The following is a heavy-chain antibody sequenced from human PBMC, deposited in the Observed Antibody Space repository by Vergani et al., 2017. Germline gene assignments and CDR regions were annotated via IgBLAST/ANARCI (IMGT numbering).Heavy chain of an antibody. CDR2: IYSGGST. Sequence: QVQLVESGGGVVQPGRSLRLSCAASGFTFSSYAMHWVRQAPGKGLEWVSVIYSGGSTYYADSVKGRFTISRDNSKTTLYLQMNSLRAEDTAVYYCASPRVSAFDIWGQGTMVTVSS. D-gene: IGHD3-3*01. CDR3: ASPRVSAFDI. J-gene: IGHJ3*02. CDR1: GFTFSSYA. V-gene: IGHV3-NL1*01.